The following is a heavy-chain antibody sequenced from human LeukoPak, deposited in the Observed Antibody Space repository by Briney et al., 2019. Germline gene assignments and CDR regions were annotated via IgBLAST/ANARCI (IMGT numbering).Heavy chain of an antibody. V-gene: IGHV4-59*11. CDR2: IYYSGST. Sequence: SETLSLTCTVAGESISGHYWSWIRQPPGTGLEWIGYIYYSGSTDYNPYLKSRVTISVDTSKNQFSLKLSSVTAADTAVYYCARTYHYGSVSYFLFDFWGQGTLVTVSS. J-gene: IGHJ4*02. CDR3: ARTYHYGSVSYFLFDF. CDR1: GESISGHY. D-gene: IGHD3-10*01.